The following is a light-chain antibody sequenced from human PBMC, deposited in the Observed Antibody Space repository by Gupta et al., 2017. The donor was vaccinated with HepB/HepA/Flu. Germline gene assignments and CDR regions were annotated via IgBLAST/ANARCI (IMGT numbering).Light chain of an antibody. CDR1: KLGDKY. V-gene: IGLV3-1*01. CDR3: QAWDSRTNVV. J-gene: IGLJ2*01. CDR2: QDS. Sequence: SYELTQPPSVSVSPGQTARITCSGDKLGDKYACWYQQKPGQSPVLVIYQDSKRPAGIPGRFAGSNSGNTATLTISGTQAMDEADYYCQAWDSRTNVVFGGGTKLTVL.